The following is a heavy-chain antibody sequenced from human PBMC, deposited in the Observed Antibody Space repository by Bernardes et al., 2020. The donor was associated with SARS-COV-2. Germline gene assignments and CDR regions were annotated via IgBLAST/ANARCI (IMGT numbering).Heavy chain of an antibody. CDR1: GDSISGYY. CDR3: ARLTRGIIAYWYIGI. D-gene: IGHD2-21*01. V-gene: IGHV4-59*01. Sequence: SETLSLTCTVSGDSISGYYWSWIRQPPGKGLEWIGYIFYSGTTVYNPALESRVTMSVDTSTNQFSLKLSSVTGADTAVYFCARLTRGIIAYWYIGIWGRGTLVTVSS. CDR2: IFYSGTT. J-gene: IGHJ2*01.